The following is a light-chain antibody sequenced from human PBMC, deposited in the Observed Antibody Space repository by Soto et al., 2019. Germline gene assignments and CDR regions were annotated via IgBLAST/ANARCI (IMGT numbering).Light chain of an antibody. CDR2: EVS. V-gene: IGLV2-8*01. CDR3: SSYAGSNDRWV. J-gene: IGLJ3*02. Sequence: QSVLTHPPSASGSPGQSVTISCTGTSSDIGAYNYVSWYQQHPGKAPKLMIHEVSKRPSGVPDRFSGSKSGNTASLTVSGLQAEDEADYYCSSYAGSNDRWVFGGGTKLTVL. CDR1: SSDIGAYNY.